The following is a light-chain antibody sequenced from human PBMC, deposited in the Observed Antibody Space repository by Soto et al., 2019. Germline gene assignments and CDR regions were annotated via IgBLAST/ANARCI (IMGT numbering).Light chain of an antibody. V-gene: IGKV1-5*03. CDR1: QSVSGW. CDR3: HQYKTSWT. J-gene: IGKJ1*01. Sequence: DIQMTQSRSTLSSSLGDRGTITCRASQSVSGWLAWYQQKPGKAPKLLSYKASSLHSGVPSRFSGSGSGTESTLTISTMQHDDFATYYGHQYKTSWTCGHETKMDTK. CDR2: KAS.